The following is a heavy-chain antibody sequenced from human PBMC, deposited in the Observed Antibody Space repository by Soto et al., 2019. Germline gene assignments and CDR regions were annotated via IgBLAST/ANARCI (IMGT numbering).Heavy chain of an antibody. CDR2: LGAGGDT. Sequence: EVQLVESGGGLVQPGGSLRLACAASGFTVSTYDMHWVRHVTGKGLEWVSTLGAGGDTYFPDSVKGPFTTSSENGKNSLYLQMNSLVAGDTAVYYCARGTMVRGTLDPGISGPLDYWGQGTLVAVSS. V-gene: IGHV3-13*01. J-gene: IGHJ4*02. CDR3: ARGTMVRGTLDPGISGPLDY. CDR1: GFTVSTYD. D-gene: IGHD3-10*01.